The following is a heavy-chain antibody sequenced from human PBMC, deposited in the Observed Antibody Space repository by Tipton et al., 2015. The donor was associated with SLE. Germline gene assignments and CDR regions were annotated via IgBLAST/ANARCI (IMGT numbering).Heavy chain of an antibody. CDR2: IWYDGSNK. CDR1: GFTFSSYG. V-gene: IGHV3-33*01. J-gene: IGHJ4*02. Sequence: QVQLVQSGGGVVQPGRSLRLSCAASGFTFSSYGMHWVRQAPGKGLEWVAVIWYDGSNKYYADSVKGRFTISRDNSKNTLYLQMNSLRAEDTAVYYCAGRREPKGESYWGQGTLVTVSS. CDR3: AGRREPKGESY. D-gene: IGHD1-14*01.